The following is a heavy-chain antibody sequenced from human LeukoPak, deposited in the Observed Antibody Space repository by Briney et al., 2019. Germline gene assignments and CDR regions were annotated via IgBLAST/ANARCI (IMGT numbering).Heavy chain of an antibody. J-gene: IGHJ4*02. V-gene: IGHV4/OR15-8*01. CDR1: GVSISSSNW. D-gene: IGHD3-10*01. CDR2: IYHSGGT. CDR3: ARGEEYGSGTVHFDY. Sequence: SETLSLTCDVSGVSISSSNWWSWVRQPPGKGLEWIGEIYHSGGTNYNPSLKSRVTISVDKSKNQFSLKLSSVTAADTALYYCARGEEYGSGTVHFDYWGQGTLVTVSS.